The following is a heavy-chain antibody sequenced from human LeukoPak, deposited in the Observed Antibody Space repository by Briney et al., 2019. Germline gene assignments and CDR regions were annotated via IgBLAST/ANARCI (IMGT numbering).Heavy chain of an antibody. CDR1: GFTFSSYE. CDR3: ASFYSSSPNNYYYYGMDV. D-gene: IGHD6-13*01. J-gene: IGHJ6*02. V-gene: IGHV3-48*03. Sequence: GGSLRLSCAASGFTFSSYEMNWVRQAPGKGLEWVSYISSTGSTIYYADSVKGRFTISRDNAKSSLYLQLKSLRVEDTAVYYCASFYSSSPNNYYYYGMDVWGQGTTVTVSS. CDR2: ISSTGSTI.